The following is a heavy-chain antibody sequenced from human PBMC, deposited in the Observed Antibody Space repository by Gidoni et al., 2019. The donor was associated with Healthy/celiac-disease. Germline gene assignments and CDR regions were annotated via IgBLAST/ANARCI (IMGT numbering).Heavy chain of an antibody. CDR2: ISSSSSYT. CDR1: GFTFSDYY. CDR3: ARTFLPFTRSLIDYYGMDV. Sequence: QVQLVESGGGLVKPGGSLRLSCAASGFTFSDYYMSWIRQAPGKGLEWVSYISSSSSYTNYADSVKGRFTISRDNAKNSLYLQMNSLRAEDTAVYYCARTFLPFTRSLIDYYGMDVWGQGTTVTVSS. D-gene: IGHD2-2*01. V-gene: IGHV3-11*06. J-gene: IGHJ6*02.